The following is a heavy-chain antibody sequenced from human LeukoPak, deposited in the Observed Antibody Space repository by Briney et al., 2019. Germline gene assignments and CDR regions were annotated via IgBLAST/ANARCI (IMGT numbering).Heavy chain of an antibody. CDR3: ARRAAADGSVIDY. D-gene: IGHD2-2*01. CDR2: IYHSGST. CDR1: GGSISSSNW. J-gene: IGHJ4*02. Sequence: SETLSLTCAVSGGSISSSNWWSWVRQPPGKGLEWIGEIYHSGSTNYNPSLKSRVTISVDKSKNQFSLKLSSVTAADTAVYYCARRAAADGSVIDYWGQGTLVTVSS. V-gene: IGHV4-4*02.